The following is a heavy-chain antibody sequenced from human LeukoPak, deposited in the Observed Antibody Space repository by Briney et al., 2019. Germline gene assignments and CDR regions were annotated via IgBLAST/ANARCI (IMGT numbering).Heavy chain of an antibody. Sequence: GGSLRLSCAASGFTFSSYGMNWVRQAPGKGLEWVSYISSSSSTIYYADSVKGRFTISRDNAKNSLYLQMNSLRAEDTAVYYCARDEGVFSWVVHAFDIWGQGTMVTVSS. CDR3: ARDEGVFSWVVHAFDI. D-gene: IGHD2-2*01. V-gene: IGHV3-48*01. CDR1: GFTFSSYG. CDR2: ISSSSSTI. J-gene: IGHJ3*02.